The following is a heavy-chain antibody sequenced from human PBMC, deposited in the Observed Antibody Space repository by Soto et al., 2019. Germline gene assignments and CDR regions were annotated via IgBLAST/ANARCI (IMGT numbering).Heavy chain of an antibody. J-gene: IGHJ4*02. V-gene: IGHV3-73*02. Sequence: EVQLVESGGGLVQPGGSLKLSCAASGFTFSGSAMHWDRQASGKGLEWVGRIRSKANSYATAYAPSVKGRFTVSRDDSRNTTYLQLNSPKSEDTVVYYCTPEGTGFDYWGEGTLVTVSS. CDR3: TPEGTGFDY. CDR1: GFTFSGSA. D-gene: IGHD2-8*02. CDR2: IRSKANSYAT.